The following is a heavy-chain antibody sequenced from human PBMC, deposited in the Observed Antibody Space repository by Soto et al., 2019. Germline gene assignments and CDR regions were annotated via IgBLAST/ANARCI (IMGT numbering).Heavy chain of an antibody. CDR1: GYTFTGYY. V-gene: IGHV1-2*02. CDR3: ARIYYDSSGYFPFDY. Sequence: ASVKVSCKASGYTFTGYYMHWVRQAPGQGLEWMGWINPNSGGTNYAQKFQGRVTMTRDTSISTAYMELSRLRSDDTAVYYCARIYYDSSGYFPFDYWGQGTLVTVS. J-gene: IGHJ4*02. CDR2: INPNSGGT. D-gene: IGHD3-22*01.